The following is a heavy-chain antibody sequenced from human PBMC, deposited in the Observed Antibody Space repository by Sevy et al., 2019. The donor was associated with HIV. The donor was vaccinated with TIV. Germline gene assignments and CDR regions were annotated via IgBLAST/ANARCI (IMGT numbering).Heavy chain of an antibody. CDR2: ILYDGSNK. CDR3: ARGLAALPGYYYGMDV. Sequence: GGPLRLSCTASGFTFSTYGLHWVRQAPGKGLEWVAVILYDGSNKYYGDSVKGRFTISRDNSKNTLYLQMNSLRGEDTAVYYCARGLAALPGYYYGMDVWGQGTTVTVSS. CDR1: GFTFSTYG. V-gene: IGHV3-30*04. D-gene: IGHD6-6*01. J-gene: IGHJ6*02.